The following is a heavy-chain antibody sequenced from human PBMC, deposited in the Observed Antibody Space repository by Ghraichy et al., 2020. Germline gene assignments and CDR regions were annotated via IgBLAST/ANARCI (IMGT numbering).Heavy chain of an antibody. D-gene: IGHD1-14*01. J-gene: IGHJ6*02. V-gene: IGHV3-7*01. CDR1: GFTFSSYW. Sequence: LSLTCAASGFTFSSYWMSWVRQAPGKGLEWVANIKQDGSEKYYVDSVKGRFTISRDNAKNSLYLQMNSLRAEDTAVYYCRLTPHDYYYGMDVWGQGTTVTVSS. CDR2: IKQDGSEK. CDR3: RLTPHDYYYGMDV.